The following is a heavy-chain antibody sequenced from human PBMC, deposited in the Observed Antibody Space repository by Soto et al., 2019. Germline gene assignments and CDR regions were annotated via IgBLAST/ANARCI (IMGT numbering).Heavy chain of an antibody. D-gene: IGHD2-2*01. V-gene: IGHV3-30*18. J-gene: IGHJ5*02. CDR1: GFTLSSYV. Sequence: GGSLRLSCAASGFTLSSYVMHWVRQAPGKGLEWVAVISYDGSNKYYADSVKGRFTISRDNSKNTLYLQMNSLRTEDTAVYYRAKDQGYCSSTSCPYRFDPWGQGTLVTVSS. CDR2: ISYDGSNK. CDR3: AKDQGYCSSTSCPYRFDP.